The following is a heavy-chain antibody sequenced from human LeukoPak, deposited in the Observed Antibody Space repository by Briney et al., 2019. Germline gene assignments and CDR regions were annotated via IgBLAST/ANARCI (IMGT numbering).Heavy chain of an antibody. CDR3: ARSRGYCSGVSCYGDY. J-gene: IGHJ4*02. V-gene: IGHV3-33*08. CDR1: GFTVSSNY. D-gene: IGHD2-15*01. CDR2: IWYDGSNK. Sequence: PGGSLRLSCAASGFTVSSNYMSWVRQAPGKGLEWVAIIWYDGSNKYYADSVKGRFTIPRDNSKNTLYLQMNSLRAEDTAVYYCARSRGYCSGVSCYGDYWGQGTPVTVSS.